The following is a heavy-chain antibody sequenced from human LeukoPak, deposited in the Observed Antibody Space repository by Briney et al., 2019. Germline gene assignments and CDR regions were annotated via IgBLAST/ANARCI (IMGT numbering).Heavy chain of an antibody. Sequence: GGSLRLSCAASGFTFSSYWMHWVRQTPGKGLVWVSRINSDGSSTSYADSVKGRFTISRDNAKNTLYLQMNSLRAEDTAVYYCASAHWYGDHGADYYYYYGMDVWGKGTTVTVSS. CDR1: GFTFSSYW. J-gene: IGHJ6*04. CDR3: ASAHWYGDHGADYYYYYGMDV. V-gene: IGHV3-74*01. D-gene: IGHD6-13*01. CDR2: INSDGSST.